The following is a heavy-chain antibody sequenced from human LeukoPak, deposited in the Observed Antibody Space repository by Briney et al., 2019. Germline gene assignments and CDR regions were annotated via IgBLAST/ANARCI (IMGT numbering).Heavy chain of an antibody. CDR2: IYYSGST. J-gene: IGHJ3*02. CDR1: GGSVSSGSYY. V-gene: IGHV4-61*01. D-gene: IGHD1-20*01. Sequence: SETLSLTCTVSGGSVSSGSYYWSWIRQPPGKGLEWIGYIYYSGSTNYNPSLKSRVTISVDTSKNQFSLKLSSETAADTAVYYCARGDYNWNDIRTWGAFDIWGQGTMVTVSS. CDR3: ARGDYNWNDIRTWGAFDI.